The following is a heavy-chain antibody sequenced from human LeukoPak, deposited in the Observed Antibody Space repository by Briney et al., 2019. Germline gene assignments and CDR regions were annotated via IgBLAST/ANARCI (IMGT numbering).Heavy chain of an antibody. CDR1: GGSFSGYY. CDR2: INHSGST. V-gene: IGHV4-34*01. CDR3: ARGRIRRPDIVVVPAAIGAFDI. Sequence: SETLSLTCAVYGGSFSGYYWSWIRQPPGKGLEWIGEINHSGSTNYNPSLKSRVTISVDTSKNQFSLKLSSVTAADTAVYYCARGRIRRPDIVVVPAAIGAFDIWGQGTMVTVSS. D-gene: IGHD2-2*02. J-gene: IGHJ3*02.